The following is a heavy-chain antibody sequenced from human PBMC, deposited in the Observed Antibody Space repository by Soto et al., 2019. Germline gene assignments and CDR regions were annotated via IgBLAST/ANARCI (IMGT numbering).Heavy chain of an antibody. D-gene: IGHD6-19*01. Sequence: GESLKISCKGSGYSFTSYWIVWVRQMPGKGLEWMGIIYPGDSDTRYRPSFQGQVTISADKSISTAYLQWSSLKASDTAMYYCARFYSSGYATRAFDIWGQGTMXTVSS. CDR2: IYPGDSDT. V-gene: IGHV5-51*01. CDR1: GYSFTSYW. CDR3: ARFYSSGYATRAFDI. J-gene: IGHJ3*02.